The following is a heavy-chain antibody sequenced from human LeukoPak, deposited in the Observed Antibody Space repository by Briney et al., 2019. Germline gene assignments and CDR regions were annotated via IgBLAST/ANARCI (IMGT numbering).Heavy chain of an antibody. CDR3: AKDLDHDYDDYGLGY. CDR2: INSDGSST. V-gene: IGHV3-74*01. J-gene: IGHJ4*02. CDR1: GFTFSSYW. Sequence: GGSLRLSCAASGFTFSSYWMHWVRQAPGKGLVWVSRINSDGSSTSYADSVKGRFTISRDNAKNTLYLQMNSLRAEDTALYYCAKDLDHDYDDYGLGYWGQGTLVTVSS. D-gene: IGHD4-17*01.